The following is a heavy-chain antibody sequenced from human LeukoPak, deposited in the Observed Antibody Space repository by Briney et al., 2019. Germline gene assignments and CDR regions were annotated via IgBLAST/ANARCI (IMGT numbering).Heavy chain of an antibody. D-gene: IGHD3-22*01. J-gene: IGHJ3*01. CDR2: INWNGRNV. CDR1: GLTFDDYG. CDR3: ARVRKQYYYDNSHHRGASDV. V-gene: IGHV3-20*04. Sequence: GGSLRLSCATSGLTFDDYGMNWVRQVPGKGLEWVSNINWNGRNVDYADSVKGRFTISRDKAKNSLHLQMNSLRAEDTAVYYCARVRKQYYYDNSHHRGASDVWGQGTMVIVSS.